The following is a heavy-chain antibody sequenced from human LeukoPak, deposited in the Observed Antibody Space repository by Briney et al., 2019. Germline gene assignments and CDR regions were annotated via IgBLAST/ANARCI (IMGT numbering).Heavy chain of an antibody. CDR1: GGSISSYY. D-gene: IGHD6-13*01. J-gene: IGHJ4*02. V-gene: IGHV4-59*08. CDR2: IYYSGST. CDR3: ARHLASAGTGFDY. Sequence: SETLSLTCTVSGGSISSYYWSWIRQPPGKGLEWIGYIYYSGSTNYNPSLKSRVTISVDTSKNQFSLKLSSVTAADTAVYYCARHLASAGTGFDYWGQGTLVTVSS.